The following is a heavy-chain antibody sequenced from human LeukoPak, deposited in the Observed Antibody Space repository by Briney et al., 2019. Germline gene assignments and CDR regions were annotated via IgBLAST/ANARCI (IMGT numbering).Heavy chain of an antibody. CDR1: GFTLSSNE. D-gene: IGHD6-19*01. CDR3: ASGVHYSSGWIDI. CDR2: ISSSGGTI. V-gene: IGHV3-48*03. J-gene: IGHJ3*02. Sequence: GGSLRLSCAASGFTLSSNEMNWVRQAPGKGLEWLSYISSSGGTIHYVDSVKGRFTISRDNAKNSLFLQMNSLRAEDTAVYYCASGVHYSSGWIDIWSQGTMVTVSS.